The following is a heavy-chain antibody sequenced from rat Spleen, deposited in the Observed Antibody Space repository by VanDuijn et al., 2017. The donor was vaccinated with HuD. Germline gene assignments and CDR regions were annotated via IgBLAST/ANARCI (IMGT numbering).Heavy chain of an antibody. V-gene: IGHV5-22*01. D-gene: IGHD1-3*01. CDR3: ATDNLFNYGSYDY. CDR2: IHYEGTNT. CDR1: GFTFNDYY. Sequence: EVQLVESGGGLVQPGRSMRLSCAASGFTFNDYYMAWVRQAPEKGLEWVASIHYEGTNTYYRDSVKGRFIISRDNAKSTLYLQMDSLRSEDTATYYCATDNLFNYGSYDYWGQGVMVTVSS. J-gene: IGHJ2*01.